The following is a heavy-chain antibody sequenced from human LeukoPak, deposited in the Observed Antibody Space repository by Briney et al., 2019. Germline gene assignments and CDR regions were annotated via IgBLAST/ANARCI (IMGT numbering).Heavy chain of an antibody. D-gene: IGHD2-15*01. CDR1: GFTVSTNS. CDR3: ARAGDCGGGSCFLDY. Sequence: GGSLRLSCAASGFTVSTNSMSWVRQAPGKGLEWVSVLYRGGNTYYADSVKGRFTISRDNSKNTLYLQMNSLRAEDTAVYYCARAGDCGGGSCFLDYWGQGTLVTVSS. J-gene: IGHJ4*02. CDR2: LYRGGNT. V-gene: IGHV3-66*01.